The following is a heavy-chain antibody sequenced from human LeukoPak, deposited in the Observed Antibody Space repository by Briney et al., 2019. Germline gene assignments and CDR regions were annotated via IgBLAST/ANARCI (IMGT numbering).Heavy chain of an antibody. J-gene: IGHJ6*02. CDR1: GYTFTSYG. D-gene: IGHD3-10*01. CDR2: ISAYNGNT. V-gene: IGHV1-18*01. CDR3: ARDAGSTTLWFGETNRYGMDV. Sequence: ASVKVSCKASGYTFTSYGISWVRQAPGQGLEWMGWISAYNGNTNYAQKLQGRVTMTTDTSTSTAYMELRSLRSDDTAVYYCARDAGSTTLWFGETNRYGMDVWGQGTTVTVSS.